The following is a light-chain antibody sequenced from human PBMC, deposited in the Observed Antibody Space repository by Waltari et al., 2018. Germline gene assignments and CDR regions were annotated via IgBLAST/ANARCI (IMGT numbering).Light chain of an antibody. Sequence: DIVMTQSPDSLAVSLGERATINCKSSQSVLSSSNNKNYLAWYQPKPGQPPKLLIYWASTRESGVPDRFSGSGSGTDFTLTISSLQAEDVAVYYCQQYYSTPRTFGQGTKVEIK. V-gene: IGKV4-1*01. CDR3: QQYYSTPRT. J-gene: IGKJ1*01. CDR2: WAS. CDR1: QSVLSSSNNKNY.